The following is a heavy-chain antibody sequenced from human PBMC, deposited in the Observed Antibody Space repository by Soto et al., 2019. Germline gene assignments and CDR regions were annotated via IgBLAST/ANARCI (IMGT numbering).Heavy chain of an antibody. CDR2: INPNSGGT. Sequence: ASVKVSCKASGYTFSDYYIHWVRQAPGQGLEWMEWINPNSGGTKYAPKFQGGVTMTRDTSITTAYMELSRLRSGDTAVYYCARETETAKPEGVDFWGQGTLATVSS. D-gene: IGHD1-1*01. CDR1: GYTFSDYY. J-gene: IGHJ4*02. V-gene: IGHV1-2*02. CDR3: ARETETAKPEGVDF.